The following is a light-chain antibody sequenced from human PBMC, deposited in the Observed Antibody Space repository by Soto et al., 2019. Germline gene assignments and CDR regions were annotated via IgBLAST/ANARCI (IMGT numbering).Light chain of an antibody. CDR3: CSYAGSHTT. V-gene: IGLV2-11*01. J-gene: IGLJ2*01. CDR1: SGDIGSYNF. Sequence: QSVLTQPRSVSGSPGQSVTISCTGTSGDIGSYNFVSWYQQNPGRAPKLMIHDVSVRPSGVPDRFSGSKSGNTASLTISGLQPEDEADYYCCSYAGSHTTFGGGTKLTVL. CDR2: DVS.